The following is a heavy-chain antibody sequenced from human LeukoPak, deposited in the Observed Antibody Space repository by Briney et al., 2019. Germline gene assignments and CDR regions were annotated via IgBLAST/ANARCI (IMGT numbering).Heavy chain of an antibody. D-gene: IGHD2-21*01. Sequence: SETLSLTCTVSGYSMSSTFSWGWIRQPPGKGLEWIGSIYNSGSTYYNPSLKSRVTMSVDTSKNQFSLKLNSVTAAGTAVYYCARDRDLRWFYYWGQGTLVTVSS. CDR1: GYSMSSTFS. J-gene: IGHJ4*02. CDR2: IYNSGST. V-gene: IGHV4-38-2*02. CDR3: ARDRDLRWFYY.